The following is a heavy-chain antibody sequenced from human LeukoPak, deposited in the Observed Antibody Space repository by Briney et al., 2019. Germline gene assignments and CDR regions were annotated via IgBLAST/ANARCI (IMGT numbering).Heavy chain of an antibody. D-gene: IGHD3-10*01. CDR3: ARERYYGSGSLVFDP. Sequence: PSETLSLTCTVSGGSISSYYWSWIRQPPGKGLEWIGYIYYIGSTNYNPSLKSRVTISVDTSKNQFSLKLSSVTAADTAVYYCARERYYGSGSLVFDPWGQGTLVTVSS. CDR1: GGSISSYY. J-gene: IGHJ5*02. CDR2: IYYIGST. V-gene: IGHV4-59*01.